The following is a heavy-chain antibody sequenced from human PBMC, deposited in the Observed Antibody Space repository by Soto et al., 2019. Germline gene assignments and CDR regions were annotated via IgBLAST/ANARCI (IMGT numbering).Heavy chain of an antibody. V-gene: IGHV3-23*01. CDR1: GFTFSSYA. Sequence: GGSLRLSCAASGFTFSSYAMSWVRQSPGKGLEWVSAISGSGGSTYYADSVKGRFTISRDNSKNTLYLQMNSLRAEDTAVYYCAKGQYYDILTGYLFDYWGQGTLVTVSS. D-gene: IGHD3-9*01. CDR3: AKGQYYDILTGYLFDY. CDR2: ISGSGGST. J-gene: IGHJ4*02.